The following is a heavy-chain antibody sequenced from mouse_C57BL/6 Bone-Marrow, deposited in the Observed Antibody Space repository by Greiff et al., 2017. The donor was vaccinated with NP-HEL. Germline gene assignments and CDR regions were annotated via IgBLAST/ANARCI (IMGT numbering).Heavy chain of an antibody. CDR2: IYPRSGNT. J-gene: IGHJ2*01. CDR1: GYTFTSYG. CDR3: ARSSYGNKGDDY. Sequence: QVQLQQSGAELARPGASVKLSCKASGYTFTSYGISWVKQRPGQGLEWIGEIYPRSGNTYYNEKFKGKATLTADKSSSTAYMELRSLTSEDSAVYFFARSSYGNKGDDYWYQGTTLTVSS. D-gene: IGHD1-1*01. V-gene: IGHV1-81*01.